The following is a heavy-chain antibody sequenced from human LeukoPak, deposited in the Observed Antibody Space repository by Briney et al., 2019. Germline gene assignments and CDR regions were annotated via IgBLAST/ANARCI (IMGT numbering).Heavy chain of an antibody. Sequence: SVKVSCKASGGTFSSYAISWVRQAPGQGLEWMGGIIPIFGTANFAQKFQGRVTITTDKSTSTAYMELTSLRSEDTTVYYCARHGGITIFGVAQPGGAFDIWGQGTMVTVSS. CDR1: GGTFSSYA. J-gene: IGHJ3*02. CDR2: IIPIFGTA. CDR3: ARHGGITIFGVAQPGGAFDI. D-gene: IGHD3-3*01. V-gene: IGHV1-69*05.